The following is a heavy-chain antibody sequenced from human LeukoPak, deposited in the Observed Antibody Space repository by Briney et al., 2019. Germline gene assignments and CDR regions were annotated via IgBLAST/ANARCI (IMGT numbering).Heavy chain of an antibody. V-gene: IGHV4-34*01. J-gene: IGHJ4*02. D-gene: IGHD3-16*01. CDR3: ARAGLIQPFDY. CDR1: GGSFSGYY. Sequence: PSETLSLTCAVYGGSFSGYYWSWIRQPPGKGLEWIGEINHSGSTNYNPSLKSRVTISVDTSKNQFSLKLSSVTAADTAVYYCARAGLIQPFDYWGQGTLVTVSS. CDR2: INHSGST.